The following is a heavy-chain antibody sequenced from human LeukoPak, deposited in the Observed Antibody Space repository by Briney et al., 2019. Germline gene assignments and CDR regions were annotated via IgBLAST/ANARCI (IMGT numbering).Heavy chain of an antibody. CDR2: IESKTEGGTT. Sequence: GGSLRLSCAVSGFSFSDAWMSWVRQTPGKGLEWVGRIESKTEGGTTDYAALVKGRSTISRDDSTNTLYLQMNSLKSEDTAVYYCTTYGSGRKFDYWGQGVLVTVSS. V-gene: IGHV3-15*04. CDR3: TTYGSGRKFDY. J-gene: IGHJ4*02. CDR1: GFSFSDAW. D-gene: IGHD3-10*01.